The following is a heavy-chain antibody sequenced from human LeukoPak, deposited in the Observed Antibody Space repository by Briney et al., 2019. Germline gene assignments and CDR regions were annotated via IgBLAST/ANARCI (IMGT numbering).Heavy chain of an antibody. CDR1: GYTFTSYG. J-gene: IGHJ5*02. V-gene: IGHV1-18*01. CDR3: ARVFSSGWHFNWFDP. CDR2: ISAYNGNT. Sequence: ASVKVSCKASGYTFTSYGISWVRQAPGQGLEWMGWISAYNGNTNYAQKLQGRVTMTTDTSTSTAYMELRSLRSDDTAVYYCARVFSSGWHFNWFDPWGQGTLVTVSS. D-gene: IGHD6-19*01.